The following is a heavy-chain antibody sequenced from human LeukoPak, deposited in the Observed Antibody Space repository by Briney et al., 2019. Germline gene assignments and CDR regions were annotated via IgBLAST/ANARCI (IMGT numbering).Heavy chain of an antibody. V-gene: IGHV3-23*01. CDR1: GFTFSSYA. J-gene: IGHJ6*03. Sequence: GGSLRLSRAASGFTFSSYAMSWVRQAPGKGLEWVSAISGSGGSTYYADSVKGRFTISRDNSKNTLYLQMNSLRAEDTAVYYCASVGGHQVWLVPLNYYYYMDVWGKGTTVTVSS. CDR2: ISGSGGST. D-gene: IGHD6-19*01. CDR3: ASVGGHQVWLVPLNYYYYMDV.